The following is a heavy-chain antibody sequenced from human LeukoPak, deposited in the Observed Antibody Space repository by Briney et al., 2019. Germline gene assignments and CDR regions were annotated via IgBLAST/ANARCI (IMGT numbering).Heavy chain of an antibody. CDR2: ISGSGGST. CDR1: EFTFSSYA. V-gene: IGHV3-23*01. Sequence: GGSLRLSCAASEFTFSSYAMSWVRQAPGKGLEWVSAISGSGGSTYYADSVKGRFTISRDNSKNTLYLQMNSLRAEDTAVYYCAKPGHSSGWYVYFDYWGQGTLVTVSS. D-gene: IGHD6-19*01. CDR3: AKPGHSSGWYVYFDY. J-gene: IGHJ4*02.